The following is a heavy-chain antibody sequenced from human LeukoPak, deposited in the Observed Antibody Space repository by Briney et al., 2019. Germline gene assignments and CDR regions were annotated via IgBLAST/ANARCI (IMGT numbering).Heavy chain of an antibody. CDR2: ICSSGRTI. J-gene: IGHJ3*02. CDR3: TREVVYDSSGYYSGDAFDI. D-gene: IGHD3-22*01. V-gene: IGHV3-11*01. Sequence: PGGSLRLSCAVSGFPFSDYYMSWIRQAPGKGLEWVSYICSSGRTICYADTVKGSFTISRDNAKNSLYLQMNSLRAEDTAVYYCTREVVYDSSGYYSGDAFDIWGQGTMVTVSS. CDR1: GFPFSDYY.